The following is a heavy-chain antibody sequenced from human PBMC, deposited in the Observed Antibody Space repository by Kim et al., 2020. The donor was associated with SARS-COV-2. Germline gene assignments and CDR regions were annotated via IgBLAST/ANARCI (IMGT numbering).Heavy chain of an antibody. Sequence: SETLSLTCTVSGYSISSGYYWGWIRQPPGKGLEWIGSVYHSGSTYYNPSLKSRVTISVDTSKNQFSLKLSSVTAADTAVYYCARDGLHIVVVTAMSSGDFDLWGRGTLVTVSS. D-gene: IGHD2-21*02. CDR3: ARDGLHIVVVTAMSSGDFDL. V-gene: IGHV4-38-2*02. J-gene: IGHJ2*01. CDR2: VYHSGST. CDR1: GYSISSGYY.